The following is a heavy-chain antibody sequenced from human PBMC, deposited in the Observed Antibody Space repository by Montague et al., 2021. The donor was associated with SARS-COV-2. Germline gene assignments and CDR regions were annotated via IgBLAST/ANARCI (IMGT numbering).Heavy chain of an antibody. V-gene: IGHV3-15*01. Sequence: SLRLSCAASGFTFSNAWMSWVRQAPGKGLEWVGRIKSKTDSGTTDYAAPVEGRFTISRDDSKNTLYLQMSSLKTEDTAVYYCTTAIAVAGTGRYYYYYGMDVWGQGTTVTVS. D-gene: IGHD6-19*01. J-gene: IGHJ6*02. CDR1: GFTFSNAW. CDR2: IKSKTDSGTT. CDR3: TTAIAVAGTGRYYYYYGMDV.